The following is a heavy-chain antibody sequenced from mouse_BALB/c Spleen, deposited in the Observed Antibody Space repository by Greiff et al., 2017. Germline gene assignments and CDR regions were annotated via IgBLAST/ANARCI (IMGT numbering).Heavy chain of an antibody. D-gene: IGHD2-13*01. J-gene: IGHJ1*01. Sequence: QVTLKESGPGILQPSQTLNLSCSFSGFSLSTSGMCLSWIRQPSGKGLEWLAHIYWDDDKRYHAFLKSRLTISKDTSSNQVFLKITSVDTADTATYYCARRIYYGDYWYFDVWGEGTTVTVSS. CDR1: GFSLSTSGMC. V-gene: IGHV8-12*01. CDR2: IYWDDDK. CDR3: ARRIYYGDYWYFDV.